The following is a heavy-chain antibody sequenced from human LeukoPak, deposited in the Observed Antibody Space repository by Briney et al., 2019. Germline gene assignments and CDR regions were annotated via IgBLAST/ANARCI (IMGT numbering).Heavy chain of an antibody. CDR2: IYTSGST. Sequence: SETLSLTCTVSGGSISSGSYYGSWIRQPAGKGLEWIGRIYTSGSTNYNPSLKNRVTISVDTSKNQFSLKLSSVTAADTAVYYCARENSDIVATIWGGEFDYWGQGTLVTVSS. J-gene: IGHJ4*02. CDR1: GGSISSGSYY. D-gene: IGHD5-12*01. CDR3: ARENSDIVATIWGGEFDY. V-gene: IGHV4-61*02.